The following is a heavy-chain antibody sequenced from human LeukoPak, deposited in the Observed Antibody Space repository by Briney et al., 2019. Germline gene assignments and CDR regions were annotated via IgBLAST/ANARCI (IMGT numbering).Heavy chain of an antibody. CDR3: ARQGPSYDILTGYPIGAWFDP. CDR2: IYYSGST. D-gene: IGHD3-9*01. J-gene: IGHJ5*02. CDR1: GGSISSSSYY. Sequence: SSETLSLTCTVSGGSISSSSYYWGWIRQPPGKGLEWIGSIYYSGSTYYNPSLKSRVTISVDTSKNQFSLKLSSVTAADTAVYYCARQGPSYDILTGYPIGAWFDPWGQGTLVTVSS. V-gene: IGHV4-39*01.